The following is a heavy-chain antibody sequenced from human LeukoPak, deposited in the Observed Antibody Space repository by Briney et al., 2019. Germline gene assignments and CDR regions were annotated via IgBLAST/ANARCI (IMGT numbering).Heavy chain of an antibody. V-gene: IGHV3-23*01. CDR1: GFTFSSYA. CDR2: ISGSGGST. CDR3: AKRGTGDRYHYTAIWYFDL. Sequence: PGGSLRLSCAASGFTFSSYAMSLVRQATGKGLEWVSAISGSGGSTYYADSVKGRFIISRDNSKNTLLLQMNSLRPEDTALYYCAKRGTGDRYHYTAIWYFDLWGRGTLVSVSS. J-gene: IGHJ2*01. D-gene: IGHD1-20*01.